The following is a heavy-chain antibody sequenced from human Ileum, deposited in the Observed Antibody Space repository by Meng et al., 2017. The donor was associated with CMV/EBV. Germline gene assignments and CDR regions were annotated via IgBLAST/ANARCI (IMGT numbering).Heavy chain of an antibody. Sequence: SVKVSCKASGGTFSSYAISWVRQAPGQGLEWMGGIIPIFGTANYAQKFQGRVTITTDESTSTAYMELSSLRSEDTAVYYCARGVDGSGSYETLYNWFDPWGQGTLVTVS. V-gene: IGHV1-69*05. CDR3: ARGVDGSGSYETLYNWFDP. D-gene: IGHD3-10*01. J-gene: IGHJ5*02. CDR1: GGTFSSYA. CDR2: IIPIFGTA.